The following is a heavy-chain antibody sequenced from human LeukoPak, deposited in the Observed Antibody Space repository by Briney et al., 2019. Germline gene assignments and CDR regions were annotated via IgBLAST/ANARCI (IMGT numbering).Heavy chain of an antibody. Sequence: PGGSLRLSCAASGFTFSDYYMSWIRQAPGEGLEWVSYISSSGSTIYYADSVKGRFTISRDNAKNSLYLQMNSLRAEDTAVYYCARVPFVELGGAIRWNWFDPWGQGTLVIVSS. CDR2: ISSSGSTI. CDR1: GFTFSDYY. J-gene: IGHJ5*02. V-gene: IGHV3-11*01. CDR3: ARVPFVELGGAIRWNWFDP. D-gene: IGHD2-15*01.